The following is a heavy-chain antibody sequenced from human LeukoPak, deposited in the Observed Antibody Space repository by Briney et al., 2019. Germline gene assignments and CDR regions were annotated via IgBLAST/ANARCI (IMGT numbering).Heavy chain of an antibody. J-gene: IGHJ4*02. D-gene: IGHD2-15*01. CDR1: EITFSTFA. Sequence: PGGSLRLSCAASEITFSTFAMAWVRQAPGKGLEWVSFISSGENIMYYAASVKGRFTISRDNAKNALYLQMNSLRADDTAVYYCARGTPGHCSGGNCYSLDNWGQGTLVTVFS. V-gene: IGHV3-48*04. CDR2: ISSGENIM. CDR3: ARGTPGHCSGGNCYSLDN.